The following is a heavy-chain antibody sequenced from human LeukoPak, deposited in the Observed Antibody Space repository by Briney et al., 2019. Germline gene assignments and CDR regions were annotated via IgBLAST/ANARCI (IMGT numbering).Heavy chain of an antibody. D-gene: IGHD3-10*01. CDR2: INPNSGGT. CDR1: GYTFTGYY. J-gene: IGHJ3*02. V-gene: IGHV1-2*04. CDR3: ARDREGGSGIVAFDI. Sequence: AASVKVSCKASGYTFTGYYMHWVRQAPGQGLEWMRWINPNSGGTNYAQKFQGWVTMTRDTSISTAYMELSRLRSDDTAVYYCARDREGGSGIVAFDIWGQGTMVTVSS.